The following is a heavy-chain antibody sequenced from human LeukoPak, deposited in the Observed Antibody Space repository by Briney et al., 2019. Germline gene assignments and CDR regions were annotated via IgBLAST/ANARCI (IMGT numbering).Heavy chain of an antibody. V-gene: IGHV3-20*04. D-gene: IGHD3-22*01. CDR1: GFNFGEYA. CDR2: ITSNGGSI. Sequence: GGSLRLSCAASGFNFGEYAMSWVPQATGKALECVSGITSNGGSIAYADSVKGRFTISRDNAKNSLYLQMNSLREEDTALYYCARDQSSYYYDSSGYHSDYWGQGTLVTVS. CDR3: ARDQSSYYYDSSGYHSDY. J-gene: IGHJ4*02.